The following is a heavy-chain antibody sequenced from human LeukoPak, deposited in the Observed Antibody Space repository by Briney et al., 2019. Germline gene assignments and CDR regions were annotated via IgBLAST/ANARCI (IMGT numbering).Heavy chain of an antibody. CDR3: ARVLGGSDIMTGYYNY. Sequence: PGGSLRLSCAASGFTFSNAWMSWVRQAPGKGLEWVGRIKSKTDGGTTDYAAPVKGRFTISRDDSKNTLYLQMNSLRAEDTAVYFCARVLGGSDIMTGYYNYWGQGTLVTVSS. CDR1: GFTFSNAW. V-gene: IGHV3-15*01. J-gene: IGHJ4*02. D-gene: IGHD3-9*01. CDR2: IKSKTDGGTT.